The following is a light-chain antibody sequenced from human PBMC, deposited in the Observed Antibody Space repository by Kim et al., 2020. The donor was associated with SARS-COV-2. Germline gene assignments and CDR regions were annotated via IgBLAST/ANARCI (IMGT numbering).Light chain of an antibody. V-gene: IGLV10-54*04. CDR2: RNN. J-gene: IGLJ2*01. Sequence: HTATLICTGNRNKVGVQGTSRLQQHQGHPPKLPSYRNNNRPSGISERVSASRSGDTASLTITGLHPEDEADYYCSAWDRSLNAVVFGGGTQLTVL. CDR3: SAWDRSLNAVV. CDR1: RNKVGVQG.